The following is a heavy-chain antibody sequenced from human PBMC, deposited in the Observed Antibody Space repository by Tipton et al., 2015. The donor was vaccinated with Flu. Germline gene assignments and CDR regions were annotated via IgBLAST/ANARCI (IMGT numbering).Heavy chain of an antibody. Sequence: GLVKPSETLSLTCTVSGGSITSGDYYWSWIRQPPGKGLEWIGYIYYSGRTNYNPSLKSRVTISIDTSKNQFSLRLSSVTAADTAVYYCARRDYSNYVSVPKNWFDPWGQGTLVTVSS. V-gene: IGHV4-30-4*02. D-gene: IGHD4-11*01. CDR1: GGSITSGDYY. CDR3: ARRDYSNYVSVPKNWFDP. J-gene: IGHJ5*02. CDR2: IYYSGRT.